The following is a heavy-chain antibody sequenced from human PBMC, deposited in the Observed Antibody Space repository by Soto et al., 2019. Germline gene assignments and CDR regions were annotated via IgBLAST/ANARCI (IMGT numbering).Heavy chain of an antibody. D-gene: IGHD6-13*01. V-gene: IGHV1-18*04. CDR3: ARGTIAAAGTYYYGMDV. Sequence: SVKVSCKASGYTFTSYGISWVRQAPGQGLEWMGWISAYNGNTNYAQKLQGRVTMTTDTSTSTAYMELRSLRSDDTAVYYCARGTIAAAGTYYYGMDVWGQGTTVTVSS. J-gene: IGHJ6*02. CDR2: ISAYNGNT. CDR1: GYTFTSYG.